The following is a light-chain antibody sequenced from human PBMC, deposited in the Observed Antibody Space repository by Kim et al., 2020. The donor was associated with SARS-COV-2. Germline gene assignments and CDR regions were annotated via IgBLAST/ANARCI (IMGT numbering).Light chain of an antibody. CDR1: QSISKS. CDR2: GAS. CDR3: QQSYRTPLT. Sequence: DIQMTQSPSSLSASVGDRVTITCRASQSISKSVNWYQQKPGTAPKVLISGASTLQSGVSSRFSGSGSGAEFTLNIDTLQLEDFATYFCQQSYRTPLTFGGGTKVDIK. V-gene: IGKV1-39*01. J-gene: IGKJ4*01.